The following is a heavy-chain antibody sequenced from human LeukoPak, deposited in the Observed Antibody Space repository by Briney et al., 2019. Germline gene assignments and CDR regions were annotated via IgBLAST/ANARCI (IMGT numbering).Heavy chain of an antibody. CDR1: GGSVSSGSYY. CDR3: ARGSGWLQLYYFDY. D-gene: IGHD5-24*01. V-gene: IGHV4-61*01. Sequence: PSETLSLTCTVSGGSVSSGSYYWSWIRQPPGKGLEWIGYIYYSGSTNYNPSLKSRVTISVDTSKNQFSLKLSSVTAADTAVYYCARGSGWLQLYYFDYWGQGTLVTVSS. J-gene: IGHJ4*02. CDR2: IYYSGST.